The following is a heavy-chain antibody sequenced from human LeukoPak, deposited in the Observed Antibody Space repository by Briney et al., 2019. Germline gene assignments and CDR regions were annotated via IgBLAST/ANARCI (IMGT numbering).Heavy chain of an antibody. CDR1: GYTFTGYY. CDR2: ISPNSGGR. V-gene: IGHV1-2*06. D-gene: IGHD3-10*01. J-gene: IGHJ4*02. CDR3: AREARGSGNYHYDS. Sequence: ASVNVSCTASGYTFTGYYIHWVRQAPGQGLEWMGQISPNSGGRNYAQKFQGRFTMTGDTSISTAYMELSNLISDDTAVYFCAREARGSGNYHYDSWGQGTLVTVSS.